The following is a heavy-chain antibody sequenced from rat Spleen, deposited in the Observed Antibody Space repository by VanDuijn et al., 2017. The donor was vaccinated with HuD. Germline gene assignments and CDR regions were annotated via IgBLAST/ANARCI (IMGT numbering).Heavy chain of an antibody. D-gene: IGHD1-9*01. Sequence: EVQLVESGGGLVQPGRSLKLSCAASGFTFSNYGMAWVRQAPTKGLEWVASISTGGGNTYYRDSVKGRFTISRDNAKNTLYLQMDSLRSEDTATYYCARHPYYGYNSVYYFDYWGQGVMVTVSS. J-gene: IGHJ2*01. V-gene: IGHV5S13*01. CDR2: ISTGGGNT. CDR3: ARHPYYGYNSVYYFDY. CDR1: GFTFSNYG.